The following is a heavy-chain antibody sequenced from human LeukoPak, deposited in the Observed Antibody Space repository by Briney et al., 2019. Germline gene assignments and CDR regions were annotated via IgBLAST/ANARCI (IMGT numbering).Heavy chain of an antibody. CDR3: ARGAYNTGTHHYATDV. J-gene: IGHJ6*02. CDR2: IFSGGGT. CDR1: EXTISSIY. V-gene: IGHV3-66*01. Sequence: GGSLRLSCAASEXTISSIYMSWVRQAPGKGLEWVSVIFSGGGTYYADSVKGRFIISKDNSKNTVYLQMNSLRVGDTAVYYCARGAYNTGTHHYATDVWGQGTTVTVSS. D-gene: IGHD1-14*01.